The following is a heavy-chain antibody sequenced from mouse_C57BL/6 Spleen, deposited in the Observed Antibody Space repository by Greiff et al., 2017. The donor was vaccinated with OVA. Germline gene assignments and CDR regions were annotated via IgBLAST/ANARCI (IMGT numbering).Heavy chain of an antibody. CDR2: ISSGGSYT. CDR3: ARHGTNFDY. Sequence: EVHLVESGGDLVKPGGSLKLSCAASGFTFSSYGMSWVRQTPDKRLEWVATISSGGSYTYYPDSVKGRFTISRDNAKNTLYLQMSSLKSEDTAMYYCARHGTNFDYWGQGTTLTVSS. J-gene: IGHJ2*01. V-gene: IGHV5-6*01. D-gene: IGHD3-3*01. CDR1: GFTFSSYG.